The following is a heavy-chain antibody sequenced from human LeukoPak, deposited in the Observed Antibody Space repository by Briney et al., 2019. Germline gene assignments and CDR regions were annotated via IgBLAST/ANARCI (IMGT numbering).Heavy chain of an antibody. D-gene: IGHD1-7*01. CDR3: TRQAMGTGTTDY. Sequence: PGGSLRLSCAASGFTFSGSFIHWVRQASGKWLEWVGRIRSKADSYATGYAASVGGRFTIFRDDSKNTAYLPMNSLKTEDTAVYYCTRQAMGTGTTDYWGPGTLVTVSS. CDR2: IRSKADSYAT. CDR1: GFTFSGSF. J-gene: IGHJ4*02. V-gene: IGHV3-73*01.